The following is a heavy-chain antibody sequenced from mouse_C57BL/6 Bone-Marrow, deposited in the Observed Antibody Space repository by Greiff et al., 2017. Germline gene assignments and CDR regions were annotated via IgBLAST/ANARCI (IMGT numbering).Heavy chain of an antibody. J-gene: IGHJ4*01. D-gene: IGHD1-1*01. CDR2: ISNLAYSI. Sequence: EVQLVESGGGLVQPGGSLKLSCEASGFTFSDYGMAWVRQAPRKGPEWVAFISNLAYSIYYADTVTGRFTISRENAKNTLYLEMSSLRSEDTAMYYCARAGSRAAMDYWGQGTSVTVSS. V-gene: IGHV5-15*01. CDR3: ARAGSRAAMDY. CDR1: GFTFSDYG.